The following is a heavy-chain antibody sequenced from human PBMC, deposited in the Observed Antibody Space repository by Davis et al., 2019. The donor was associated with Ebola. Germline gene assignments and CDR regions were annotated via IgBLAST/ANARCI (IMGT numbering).Heavy chain of an antibody. CDR3: ARTTKTNIEDSGLGFNSFDS. CDR1: GGSFSGYY. Sequence: SETLSLTCAVYGGSFSGYYWSWIRQPPGKGLEWIGEINHSGSTNYSPSLMSRVTISVDSSKSQFSLKLHSVTAADTAVYYCARTTKTNIEDSGLGFNSFDSWGQGTLVSVSS. CDR2: INHSGST. V-gene: IGHV4-34*01. D-gene: IGHD4-17*01. J-gene: IGHJ5*01.